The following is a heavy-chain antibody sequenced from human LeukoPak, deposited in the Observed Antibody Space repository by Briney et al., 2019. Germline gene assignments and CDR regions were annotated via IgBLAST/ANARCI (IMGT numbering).Heavy chain of an antibody. CDR2: INPSGGST. D-gene: IGHD1-26*01. V-gene: IGHV1-46*01. CDR3: ARDLVVGDSGSYYALYYFDY. Sequence: ASVKVSCKASGYTFTSYFMHWVRQAPGQGLEWMGIINPSGGSTSYAQKFQGRVTMTRDKSTSTVYMKLSSLRSDDTAMYYCARDLVVGDSGSYYALYYFDYWGQGTLVTVSS. J-gene: IGHJ4*02. CDR1: GYTFTSYF.